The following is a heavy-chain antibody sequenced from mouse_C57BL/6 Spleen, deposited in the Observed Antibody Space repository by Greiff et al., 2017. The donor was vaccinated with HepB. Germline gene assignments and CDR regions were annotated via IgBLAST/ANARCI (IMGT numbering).Heavy chain of an antibody. Sequence: VQLQQPGAELVKPGASVKLSCKASGYTFTSYWMHWVKQRPGQGLEWIGMIHPNSGSTNYNEKFKSKATLTVDKSSSTAYMQLSSLTSEDAAVYYSAITTEVDTKGYWGQGTLVTVAA. V-gene: IGHV1-64*01. CDR3: AITTEVDTKGY. CDR2: IHPNSGST. J-gene: IGHJ3*01. D-gene: IGHD1-1*01. CDR1: GYTFTSYW.